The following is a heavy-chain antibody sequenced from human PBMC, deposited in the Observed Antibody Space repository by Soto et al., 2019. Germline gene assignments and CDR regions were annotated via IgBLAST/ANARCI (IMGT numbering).Heavy chain of an antibody. V-gene: IGHV4-59*01. CDR2: IYYSGST. Sequence: QVQLQESGPGLVKPSETLSLTCSVSGGSITSYYWSWIRQPPGKGLEWIGYIYYSGSTNYNPSLNSRVTMSVDTSKNQFSLKLSSVTAADTAVYYCASLLAMSFDYWGQGALVTVSS. J-gene: IGHJ4*02. CDR1: GGSITSYY. CDR3: ASLLAMSFDY.